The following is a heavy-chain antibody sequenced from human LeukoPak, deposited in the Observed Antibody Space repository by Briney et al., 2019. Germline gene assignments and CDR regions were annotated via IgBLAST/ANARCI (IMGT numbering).Heavy chain of an antibody. Sequence: GGSLRLSCAASGFTFSSYGMHWVRQAPGKGLEWVAFIRYDGSKEYYADSVKGRFTISRDNSKDTLYLQMNSLKTEDTAVYYCAKDSRYYYVDYWGQGTLVTVSS. CDR1: GFTFSSYG. CDR2: IRYDGSKE. CDR3: AKDSRYYYVDY. D-gene: IGHD1-14*01. V-gene: IGHV3-30*02. J-gene: IGHJ4*02.